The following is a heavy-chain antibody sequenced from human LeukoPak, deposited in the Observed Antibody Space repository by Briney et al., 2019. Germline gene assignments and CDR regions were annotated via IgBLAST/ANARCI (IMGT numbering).Heavy chain of an antibody. Sequence: SETLSLTCTVSGGSINNYYWSWIRQPPGKGLEWIGYIYYRGSTNYNPSLRSRVTFSVDTSKNQFSLKLNSVTAADTAVYYCARGGDYGDLRYFDYWGQGTLVTVSS. V-gene: IGHV4-59*01. CDR2: IYYRGST. CDR1: GGSINNYY. D-gene: IGHD4-17*01. CDR3: ARGGDYGDLRYFDY. J-gene: IGHJ4*02.